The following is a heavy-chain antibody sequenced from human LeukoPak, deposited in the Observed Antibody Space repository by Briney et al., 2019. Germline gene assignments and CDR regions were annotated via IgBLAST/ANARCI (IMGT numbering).Heavy chain of an antibody. Sequence: PSETLSLTCALSGGSFGDYHWSWIRQPPGKGLEWIGEIHQRGVTTYNPSLKSRVTLSIDASKRQFSVKLTSVTAADTAVYFCGSLQQIRGLSVFDFWDQGALVTVSS. J-gene: IGHJ4*02. CDR1: GGSFGDYH. D-gene: IGHD3-10*01. V-gene: IGHV4-34*01. CDR3: GSLQQIRGLSVFDF. CDR2: IHQRGVT.